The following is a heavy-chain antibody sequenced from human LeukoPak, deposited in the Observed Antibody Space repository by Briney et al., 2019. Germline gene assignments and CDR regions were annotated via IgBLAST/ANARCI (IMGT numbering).Heavy chain of an antibody. CDR1: GGSFSGYY. V-gene: IGHV4-34*01. CDR3: ARGPYGYGYYYYHGMDV. Sequence: SETLSLTCAVYGGSFSGYYWSWIRQPPGKGLEWIGEINHSGSTNYNPSLKSRVTISVDTSKNQFSLKLSSVTAADTAVYYCARGPYGYGYYYYHGMDVWGQGTTVTVSS. J-gene: IGHJ6*02. D-gene: IGHD5-18*01. CDR2: INHSGST.